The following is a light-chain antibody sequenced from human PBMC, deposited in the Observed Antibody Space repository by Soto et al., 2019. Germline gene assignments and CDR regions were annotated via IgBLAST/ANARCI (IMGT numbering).Light chain of an antibody. CDR1: QSVGGD. J-gene: IGKJ4*01. CDR3: QQYNHWPLT. CDR2: GAS. V-gene: IGKV3-15*01. Sequence: ITQSPATLSLSPGERVTLSCRASQSVGGDVAWYQQKPGQAPRLLIFGASTRDTAVPARFSGSGSATEFTFTISRLQSEDFEVYYCQQYNHWPLTFGGGTKVDIK.